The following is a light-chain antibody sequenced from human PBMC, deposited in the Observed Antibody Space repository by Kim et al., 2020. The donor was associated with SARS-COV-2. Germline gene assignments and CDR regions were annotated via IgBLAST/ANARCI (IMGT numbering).Light chain of an antibody. CDR1: QSVDSSS. CDR3: QQYGRSPLT. J-gene: IGKJ4*01. V-gene: IGKV3-20*01. CDR2: GAS. Sequence: EIVLTQSPGTLSLSPGERATLSCRASQSVDSSSLAWYQQKPGQAPRLLIYGASSRATGIPDRFSGSGSGTEFTLTISRLELEDFAVFSCQQYGRSPLTFGGGTKVDIK.